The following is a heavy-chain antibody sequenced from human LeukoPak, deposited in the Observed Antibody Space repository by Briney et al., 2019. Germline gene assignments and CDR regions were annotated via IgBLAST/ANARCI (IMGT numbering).Heavy chain of an antibody. CDR3: ARGTIDRITIFGVVVHRPNWFDP. Sequence: ASVKVSCKASGYTFTSYDINWVRQATGQGLEWMGWTNRNSGNTGYAQKFQGRVTMTRNTSISTAYMELSSLRSEDTAVYYCARGTIDRITIFGVVVHRPNWFDPWGQGTLVTVSS. V-gene: IGHV1-8*01. D-gene: IGHD3-3*01. CDR2: TNRNSGNT. CDR1: GYTFTSYD. J-gene: IGHJ5*02.